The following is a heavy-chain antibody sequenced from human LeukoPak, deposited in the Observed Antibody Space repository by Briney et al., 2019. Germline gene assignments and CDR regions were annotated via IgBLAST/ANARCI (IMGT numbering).Heavy chain of an antibody. CDR3: AKDVKRSGGSYYSTRGFDP. CDR2: ISGSGGST. D-gene: IGHD1-26*01. Sequence: GGSLRLSCAASGFTFSSYAMSWVRQAPGKGLEWVSAISGSGGSTYYADSVKGRFTISRDNTKNTLYLQMNSLRAEDTAVYYCAKDVKRSGGSYYSTRGFDPWGQGTLVIVSS. V-gene: IGHV3-23*01. CDR1: GFTFSSYA. J-gene: IGHJ5*02.